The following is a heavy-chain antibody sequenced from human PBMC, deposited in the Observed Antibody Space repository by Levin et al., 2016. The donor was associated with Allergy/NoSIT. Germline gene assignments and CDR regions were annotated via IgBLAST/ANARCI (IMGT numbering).Heavy chain of an antibody. Sequence: WICQPPGKGLEWVGRIKSKTDGGTTDYAAPVKGRFTISRDDSKNTLYLQMNSLKTEDTAVYYCTTEPEITGNFFYYYYGMDVWGQGTTVTVSS. D-gene: IGHD1-20*01. V-gene: IGHV3-15*01. CDR2: IKSKTDGGTT. J-gene: IGHJ6*02. CDR3: TTEPEITGNFFYYYYGMDV.